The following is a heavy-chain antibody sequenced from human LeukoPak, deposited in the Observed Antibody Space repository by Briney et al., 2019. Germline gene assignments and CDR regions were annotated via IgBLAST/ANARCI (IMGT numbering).Heavy chain of an antibody. J-gene: IGHJ4*02. CDR3: ARSEINDYSKY. V-gene: IGHV4-34*01. CDR2: INHSGST. Sequence: NPSETLSLTCAVYGGSFSGYYWSWIRQPPGKGLEWIGEINHSGSTNYNPSLKSRVTISVDTSKNQFSLKLSSVTAADTAVYYCARSEINDYSKYWGQGILVIVSS. D-gene: IGHD4-11*01. CDR1: GGSFSGYY.